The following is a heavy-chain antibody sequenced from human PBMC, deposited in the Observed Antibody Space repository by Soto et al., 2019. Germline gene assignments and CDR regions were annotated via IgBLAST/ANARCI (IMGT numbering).Heavy chain of an antibody. CDR2: ISGSGGTT. CDR3: AKDSWAIFGAPAGEQYAMHV. Sequence: GGSLRLSCVASGFTFENYAMSWVRQAPGKGLEWVSAISGSGGTTYYSDSVKGRFTISRDNSKNTVYLQMNDLRVEDAAEYFCAKDSWAIFGAPAGEQYAMHVWGQGNTV. J-gene: IGHJ6*02. V-gene: IGHV3-23*01. CDR1: GFTFENYA. D-gene: IGHD3-3*01.